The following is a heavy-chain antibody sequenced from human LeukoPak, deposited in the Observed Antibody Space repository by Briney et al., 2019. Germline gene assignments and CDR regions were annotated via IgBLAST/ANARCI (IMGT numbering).Heavy chain of an antibody. V-gene: IGHV1-24*01. CDR2: FDPEDGET. CDR3: ATDRAVGATTDSLPFDY. J-gene: IGHJ4*02. D-gene: IGHD1-26*01. Sequence: ASVTVSCKVSGYTLTELSMHWVRQAPGKGLEWMGGFDPEDGETTYAQKFQGRVTMTEDTSTDTAYMELSSLRSEDTAVYYCATDRAVGATTDSLPFDYWGQGTLVTVSS. CDR1: GYTLTELS.